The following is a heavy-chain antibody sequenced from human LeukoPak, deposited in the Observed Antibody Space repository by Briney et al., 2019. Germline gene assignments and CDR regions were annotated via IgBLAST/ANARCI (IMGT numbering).Heavy chain of an antibody. CDR3: GASPHYCYGRDV. J-gene: IGHJ6*02. CDR2: ISYDGSNK. V-gene: IGHV3-30-3*01. Sequence: PGRSLRLSCAASGFTFSSYAMHWVRQAPGKGLEWVAVISYDGSNKYYADSVKGRFTISRDNSKNTLYLQMNSLRAEDTAVYYCGASPHYCYGRDVWGEEPTDTVP. CDR1: GFTFSSYA.